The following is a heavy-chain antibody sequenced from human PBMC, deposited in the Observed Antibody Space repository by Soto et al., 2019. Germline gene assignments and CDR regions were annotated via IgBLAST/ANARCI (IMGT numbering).Heavy chain of an antibody. D-gene: IGHD3-10*01. J-gene: IGHJ6*02. Sequence: EVQLLESGGGLVQPGGSLRLSCAASGFTFSSYAMSWVRQAPGKGLEWVSAISGSGGSTYYADSVKGRFTISRDNSKNTLYLQMNSLRAEDTAVYYCATGVWYGSGKLGPELESNYGMDVWGQGTTVTVSS. CDR2: ISGSGGST. CDR1: GFTFSSYA. CDR3: ATGVWYGSGKLGPELESNYGMDV. V-gene: IGHV3-23*01.